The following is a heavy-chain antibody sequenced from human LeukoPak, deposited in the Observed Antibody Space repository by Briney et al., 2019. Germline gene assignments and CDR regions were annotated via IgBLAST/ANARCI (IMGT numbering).Heavy chain of an antibody. CDR3: ARGFRSSWSYFEN. J-gene: IGHJ4*02. Sequence: GASVKVSCKASGGTFRSKAINWVRQAPGQGLEWMGGIIPLLNTSIYAQKFQGRVTIITDESATTADMELNSLRSEDTAVYFCARGFRSSWSYFENWGQGTLVTVSS. D-gene: IGHD6-13*01. CDR2: IIPLLNTS. V-gene: IGHV1-69*05. CDR1: GGTFRSKA.